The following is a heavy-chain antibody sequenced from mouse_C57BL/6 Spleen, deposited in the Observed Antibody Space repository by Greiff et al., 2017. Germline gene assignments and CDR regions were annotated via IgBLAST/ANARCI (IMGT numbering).Heavy chain of an antibody. V-gene: IGHV5-6*01. CDR3: ARQGYSNYVFAY. D-gene: IGHD2-5*01. CDR1: GFTFSSYG. Sequence: EVQLVESGGDLVKPGGSLKLSCAASGFTFSSYGMSWVRQTPDKRLEWVATISSGGSYTYYPDSVKGRFTISRDHAKNTLYLQMSSLKSEDTAMXYCARQGYSNYVFAYWGQGTLVTVSA. CDR2: ISSGGSYT. J-gene: IGHJ3*01.